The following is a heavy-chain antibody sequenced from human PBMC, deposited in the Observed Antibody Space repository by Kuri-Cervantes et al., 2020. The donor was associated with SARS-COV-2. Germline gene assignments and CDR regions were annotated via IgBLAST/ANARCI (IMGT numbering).Heavy chain of an antibody. V-gene: IGHV3-23*01. J-gene: IGHJ5*02. CDR3: ARDRGAFGGWFDP. Sequence: GGSLRLSCAASGFAFSSHATSWVRQTPEKGLEWVSAIRSGGASTSYADSVMGRFSISRDDSKNTLYLQMNGLRVEDTAVYFCARDRGAFGGWFDPWGQGTLVTVSS. CDR2: IRSGGAST. CDR1: GFAFSSHA. D-gene: IGHD3-16*01.